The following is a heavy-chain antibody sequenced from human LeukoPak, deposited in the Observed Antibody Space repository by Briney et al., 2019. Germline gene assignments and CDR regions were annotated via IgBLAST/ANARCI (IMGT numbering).Heavy chain of an antibody. Sequence: PGGSLRLSCAASGFTFSSYWMSWVRQAPGKGLEWVANIKQDGSEKYYVDSVKGRFTISRDNAKNSLYLQMNSLRAEDTGVYYCAKDHLPGIVVADRDYWGQGTLVTVSS. CDR2: IKQDGSEK. CDR3: AKDHLPGIVVADRDY. J-gene: IGHJ4*02. D-gene: IGHD6-19*01. V-gene: IGHV3-7*03. CDR1: GFTFSSYW.